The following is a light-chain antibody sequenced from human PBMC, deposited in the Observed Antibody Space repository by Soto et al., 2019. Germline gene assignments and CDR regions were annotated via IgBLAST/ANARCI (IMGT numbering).Light chain of an antibody. CDR3: HQSHSVPGT. CDR2: AAS. Sequence: IQMTQSPSSLSASVGERVTISFRASQNIGVYLNWYQQKPGKAPKLLIYAASSLQSGVSSRFSGSGSATDFTLTISSLLPEDFATYYCHQSHSVPGTFGQGTKVDIK. V-gene: IGKV1-39*01. J-gene: IGKJ1*01. CDR1: QNIGVY.